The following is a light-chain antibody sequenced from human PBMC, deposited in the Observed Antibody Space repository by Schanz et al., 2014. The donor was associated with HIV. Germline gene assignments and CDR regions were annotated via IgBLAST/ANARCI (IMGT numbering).Light chain of an antibody. Sequence: QSVLTQSPSASASLGASVKLTCTLSSGYSSYAIAWHQQQPEKGPRYLMKLNSDGSHSKGDGIPDRFSGSSSGAERYLTISRLQSEDEADSYCQTWDTGIQVFGGGTKLTVL. CDR1: SGYSSYA. V-gene: IGLV4-69*01. CDR3: QTWDTGIQV. J-gene: IGLJ3*02. CDR2: LNSDGSH.